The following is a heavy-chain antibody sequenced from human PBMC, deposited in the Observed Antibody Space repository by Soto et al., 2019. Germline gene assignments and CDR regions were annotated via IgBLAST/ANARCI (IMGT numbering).Heavy chain of an antibody. CDR2: IWYDGSNK. D-gene: IGHD1-26*01. V-gene: IGHV3-33*01. CDR1: GFTFSSYG. J-gene: IGHJ4*02. Sequence: QVQLVESGGGVVQPGRSLRLSCAASGFTFSSYGMHWVRQAPGKGLEWVAVIWYDGSNKYYADSVKGRFTISRDNSKNTLYLQMNSLRAEVTAVYYCASGVGSIGYWGQGTLLTVSS. CDR3: ASGVGSIGY.